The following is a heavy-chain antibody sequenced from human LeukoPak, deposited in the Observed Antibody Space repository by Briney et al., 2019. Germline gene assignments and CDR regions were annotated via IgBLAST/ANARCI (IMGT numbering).Heavy chain of an antibody. CDR3: ARDSPSGYYSTPGDDAFDI. V-gene: IGHV1-69*06. J-gene: IGHJ3*02. CDR2: IVPIFNSL. Sequence: SVKVSCKASGDTFSNHPINWLRQAPGQGLEWLGMIVPIFNSLKYAEKFQGRLTITADKATTTAYLELSSLESDDTAVYYCARDSPSGYYSTPGDDAFDIWGQGTMVTVSS. CDR1: GDTFSNHP. D-gene: IGHD3-22*01.